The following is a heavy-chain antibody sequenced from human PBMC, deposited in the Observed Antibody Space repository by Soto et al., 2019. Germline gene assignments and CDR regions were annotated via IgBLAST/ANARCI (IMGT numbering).Heavy chain of an antibody. D-gene: IGHD3-22*01. J-gene: IGHJ4*02. CDR1: GFTFSSYG. Sequence: GGSLRLSCAASGFTFSSYGMHWVRQAPGKGLEWVAVISYDGSNKYYADSVKGRFTISRDNSKNTLYLQMNSLRAEDTAVYYCAKVHRSYYDSSGYYHPFDYWGQGTLVTVSS. V-gene: IGHV3-30*18. CDR3: AKVHRSYYDSSGYYHPFDY. CDR2: ISYDGSNK.